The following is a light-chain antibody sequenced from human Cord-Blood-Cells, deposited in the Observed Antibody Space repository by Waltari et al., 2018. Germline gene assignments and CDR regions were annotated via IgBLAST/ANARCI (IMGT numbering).Light chain of an antibody. CDR1: SSDVGGYNY. CDR3: SSYTSSSTLML. V-gene: IGLV2-14*01. CDR2: DVS. J-gene: IGLJ1*01. Sequence: QSALTQPASVSGSLGQSITISCTGTSSDVGGYNYVSWYQQHPGKAPKPMIYDVSNRPSGVSNRFSGSKSGNTASLTISGLQAEDEADYYCSSYTSSSTLMLFGTGTKVTVL.